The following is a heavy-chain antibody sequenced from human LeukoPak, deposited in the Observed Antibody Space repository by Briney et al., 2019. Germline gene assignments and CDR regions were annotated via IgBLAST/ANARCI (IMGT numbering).Heavy chain of an antibody. V-gene: IGHV4-34*01. Sequence: SETLSLTCAVYGGSFSGYYWSWIRQPPGKGLEWIGEINHSGSTNYNPSLKSRVTTSVDTYKNQFSLKLSSVTAADTAVYYCARGMTYYYGWGIYKWFDPWGQGTLVPVSS. J-gene: IGHJ5*02. CDR2: INHSGST. CDR3: ARGMTYYYGWGIYKWFDP. D-gene: IGHD3-10*01. CDR1: GGSFSGYY.